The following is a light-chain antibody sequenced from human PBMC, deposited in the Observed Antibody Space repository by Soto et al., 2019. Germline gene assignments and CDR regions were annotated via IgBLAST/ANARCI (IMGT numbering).Light chain of an antibody. J-gene: IGKJ5*01. CDR3: MQGLQTPPIT. V-gene: IGKV3-15*01. CDR2: GAS. Sequence: EIVLTHSPATLSLSPWERATLSCRASQSVYNNLAWYQQKPGQAPRLLIYGASTRATGIPDRFSGSGSGTDFTLKISRVEAEDVGVYYCMQGLQTPPITFGQGTRLEV. CDR1: QSVYNN.